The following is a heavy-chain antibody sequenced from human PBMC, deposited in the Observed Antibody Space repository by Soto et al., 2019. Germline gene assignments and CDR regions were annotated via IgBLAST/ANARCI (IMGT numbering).Heavy chain of an antibody. D-gene: IGHD3-10*01. V-gene: IGHV4-34*01. CDR1: GGSFSGYY. J-gene: IGHJ3*02. Sequence: PSETLSLTCAVYGGSFSGYYWSWIRQPPGKGLEWIGEINHSGSTNYNPSLKSRVTISVDTSKNQFSLKLSSVTAAYTAVYYCAIPFGSAPNSIWGQGTMVTVSS. CDR2: INHSGST. CDR3: AIPFGSAPNSI.